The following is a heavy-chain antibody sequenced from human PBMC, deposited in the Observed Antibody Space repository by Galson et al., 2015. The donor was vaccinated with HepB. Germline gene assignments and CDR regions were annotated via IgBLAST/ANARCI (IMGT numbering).Heavy chain of an antibody. J-gene: IGHJ5*02. V-gene: IGHV3-30*03. CDR2: ISYDGSNK. Sequence: SLRLSCAASGFTFSNYGMHWVRQAPGKGLEWVALISYDGSNKYYVDSVKGRFTISRDNSKNTLYMQMNSLRADDTAVYFCARSLDFTSWGQGTLVSVSS. CDR1: GFTFSNYG. CDR3: ARSLDFTS. D-gene: IGHD1-1*01.